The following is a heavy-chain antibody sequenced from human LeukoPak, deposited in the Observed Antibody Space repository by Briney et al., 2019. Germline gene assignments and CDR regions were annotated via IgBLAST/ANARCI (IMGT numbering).Heavy chain of an antibody. CDR1: GGSISSYY. V-gene: IGHV4-59*01. D-gene: IGHD6-13*01. Sequence: SETLSLTCTVSGGSISSYYWSWIRQPPGKGLEWIGYIYYSGSTNYNPSLKSRVTISVDTSKNQFSLKLSSVTAADTAVYYCARVRYSSSWYPGHYYYYYGMDVWGQGTTVTVSS. CDR3: ARVRYSSSWYPGHYYYYYGMDV. CDR2: IYYSGST. J-gene: IGHJ6*02.